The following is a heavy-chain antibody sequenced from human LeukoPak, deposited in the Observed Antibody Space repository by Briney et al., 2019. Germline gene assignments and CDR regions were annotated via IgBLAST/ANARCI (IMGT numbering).Heavy chain of an antibody. CDR1: GITFSSYA. V-gene: IGHV3-23*01. D-gene: IGHD5-12*01. CDR3: AVGPRYADFDY. J-gene: IGHJ4*02. CDR2: ISGSGGST. Sequence: PGRSLRPSCAASGITFSSYATSWVRQPPGKGLEWVSAISGSGGSTYYADSVKGRFTISRDNSKNTLYLQMNSLRAEDTAVYYCAVGPRYADFDYWGQGTLVTVSS.